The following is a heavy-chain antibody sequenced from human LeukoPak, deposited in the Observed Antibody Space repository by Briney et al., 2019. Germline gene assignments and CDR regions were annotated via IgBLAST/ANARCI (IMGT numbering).Heavy chain of an antibody. Sequence: PGRSLRLSCAASGFTFSSYAMHWVRQAPGKGLEWVAVISYDGSNKYYADSVKGRFTISRDNSKNTLYLQMNSLRAEDTAVYYCARDRGSYDSCGYDAFDIWGQGTMVTVSS. J-gene: IGHJ3*02. CDR3: ARDRGSYDSCGYDAFDI. V-gene: IGHV3-30-3*01. D-gene: IGHD3-22*01. CDR2: ISYDGSNK. CDR1: GFTFSSYA.